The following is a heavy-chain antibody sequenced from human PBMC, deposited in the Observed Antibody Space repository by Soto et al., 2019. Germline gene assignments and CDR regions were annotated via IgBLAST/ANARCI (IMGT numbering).Heavy chain of an antibody. Sequence: GSLRLSCVASGFTFRNYAMSWVRQAPGKGLEWVSASGGGDGKTYYADSVKGRFTISRDNSKNTLYLQMNSLRAEDTAIYYCVKDWTGKTCPCLVVWGQGTTVTVSS. CDR2: SGGGDGKT. CDR3: VKDWTGKTCPCLVV. CDR1: GFTFRNYA. D-gene: IGHD3-3*01. J-gene: IGHJ6*02. V-gene: IGHV3-23*01.